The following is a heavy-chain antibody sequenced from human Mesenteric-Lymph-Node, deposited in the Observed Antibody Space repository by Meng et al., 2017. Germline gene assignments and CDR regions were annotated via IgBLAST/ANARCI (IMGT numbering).Heavy chain of an antibody. J-gene: IGHJ5*02. Sequence: SVKVSCKASGGTFSSYAISWVRQAPGQGLEWMGGIIPIFGTANYAQKFQGRVTITADESTSTAYMELSSLRSEDTAVYYCARSCSSTSCYTNWFDPWGQGTLVTVSS. CDR3: ARSCSSTSCYTNWFDP. CDR2: IIPIFGTA. D-gene: IGHD2-2*02. V-gene: IGHV1-69*13. CDR1: GGTFSSYA.